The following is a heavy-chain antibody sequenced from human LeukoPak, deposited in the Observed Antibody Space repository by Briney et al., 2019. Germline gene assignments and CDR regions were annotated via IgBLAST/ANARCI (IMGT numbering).Heavy chain of an antibody. Sequence: SETLSLTCTVSGGSISTSNYYWGWIRQPPGKGLEWIGNIFYSGTTYYNPSLKSRVTMSVDTSKNHFSLKLISVTAADTAVYYCAREEVTTIGAFDIWGQGTTVSVSS. D-gene: IGHD3-22*01. J-gene: IGHJ3*02. CDR2: IFYSGTT. CDR3: AREEVTTIGAFDI. V-gene: IGHV4-39*02. CDR1: GGSISTSNYY.